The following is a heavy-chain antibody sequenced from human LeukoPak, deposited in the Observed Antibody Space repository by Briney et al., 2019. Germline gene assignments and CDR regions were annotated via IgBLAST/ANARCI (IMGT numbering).Heavy chain of an antibody. D-gene: IGHD1-26*01. CDR3: AKDLSGSYFIPFDP. V-gene: IGHV3-23*01. J-gene: IGHJ5*02. CDR1: GFTFSSYA. Sequence: GGSLRLSCAASGFTFSSYAMSWVRQAPGQGLEWVSAMSGSGGSTYYADSVKGRFTISRDNSKNTLYLQMNSLRAEDTAVYYCAKDLSGSYFIPFDPWGQGTLVTVSS. CDR2: MSGSGGST.